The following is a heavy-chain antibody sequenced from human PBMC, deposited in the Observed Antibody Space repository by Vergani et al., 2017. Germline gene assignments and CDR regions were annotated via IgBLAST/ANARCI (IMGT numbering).Heavy chain of an antibody. Sequence: QLQLQESGPGLVKPSETLSLTCTVSGGSISSGGYYWSWIRQHPGKGLEWIGYIYYSGSTYYNPSLKSRVTISVDTSKNQFSLRLSSVTAADTAVYYCAGASNIVVVIAQYWYFDLWGRGTLVTVSS. V-gene: IGHV4-31*03. CDR1: GGSISSGGYY. CDR2: IYYSGST. D-gene: IGHD2-21*01. J-gene: IGHJ2*01. CDR3: AGASNIVVVIAQYWYFDL.